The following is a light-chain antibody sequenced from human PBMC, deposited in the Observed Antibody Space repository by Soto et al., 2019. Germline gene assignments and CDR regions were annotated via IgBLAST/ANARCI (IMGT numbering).Light chain of an antibody. V-gene: IGKV2-28*01. CDR1: QSLLHSNGYNY. CDR2: LGS. J-gene: IGKJ4*01. Sequence: DVVMTQSTLSLPVTPGETASISWRSSQSLLHSNGYNYVDWYLQKPGQSPQLLIYLGSNRASGVPDRFSGSGSGTDFTLKISRVEAEDVRVYYCMQALQTPTFGGGTKVDIK. CDR3: MQALQTPT.